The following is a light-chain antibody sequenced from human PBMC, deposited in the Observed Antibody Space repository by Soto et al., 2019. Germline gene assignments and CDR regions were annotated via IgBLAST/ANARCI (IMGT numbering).Light chain of an antibody. CDR3: QQSYSTPA. Sequence: DIEMTQSPSSLSASVGDRVTITCRASQRITTYLNWYQQKPGKAPKLLIYSASRLQSGVPSRFSCSGSGTEFTLTISSLQPEDFATYYCQQSYSTPAFGGGTKVEIK. CDR1: QRITTY. V-gene: IGKV1-39*01. J-gene: IGKJ4*01. CDR2: SAS.